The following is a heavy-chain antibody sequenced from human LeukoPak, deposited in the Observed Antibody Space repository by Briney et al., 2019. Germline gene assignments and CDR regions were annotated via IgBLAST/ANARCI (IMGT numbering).Heavy chain of an antibody. CDR2: IHSGGET. CDR1: GFSVSNNY. CDR3: GRAGVYSASSGYGPDR. J-gene: IGHJ5*02. Sequence: GGSLRLSCAASGFSVSNNYMSWVRQAPGKGLEWVSVIHSGGETYYTDSVKGRFTFSRDNSKNTLYLQMNSLRAEDTAVYYCGRAGVYSASSGYGPDRWGQGTLVTVSS. V-gene: IGHV3-53*01. D-gene: IGHD3-22*01.